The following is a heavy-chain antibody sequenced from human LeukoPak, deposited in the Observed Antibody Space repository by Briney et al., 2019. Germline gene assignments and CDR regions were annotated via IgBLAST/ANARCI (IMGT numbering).Heavy chain of an antibody. V-gene: IGHV4-34*01. D-gene: IGHD6-13*01. J-gene: IGHJ4*02. CDR3: ARGVTGYSSSWYSDY. Sequence: SETLSLTCAVYGGSFSGYYWSWIRQPPGKGLELIGEINHSGSTNYNPSLKSRVTISVDTSKNQFSLKLSSVTAADTAVYYCARGVTGYSSSWYSDYWGQGTLVAVSS. CDR1: GGSFSGYY. CDR2: INHSGST.